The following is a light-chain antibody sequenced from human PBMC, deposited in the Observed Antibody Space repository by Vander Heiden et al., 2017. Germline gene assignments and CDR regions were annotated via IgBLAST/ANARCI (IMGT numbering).Light chain of an antibody. Sequence: EIVMTQSPATLSVSRGERATLSCRASQSVSSSLAWYQQKPGQAPRLLIYGASTRATGIPARFSGSGSGTEFTLTISSLQSEDFAVYYCQQYNNWPPEYTFGQGTKLEIK. J-gene: IGKJ2*01. CDR3: QQYNNWPPEYT. CDR1: QSVSSS. V-gene: IGKV3-15*01. CDR2: GAS.